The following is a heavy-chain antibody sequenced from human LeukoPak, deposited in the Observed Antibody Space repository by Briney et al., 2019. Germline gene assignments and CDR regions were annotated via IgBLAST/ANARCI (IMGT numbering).Heavy chain of an antibody. V-gene: IGHV3-9*01. CDR3: AKGSLEMATVDFEF. J-gene: IGHJ4*02. D-gene: IGHD5-24*01. CDR2: INWSSKMV. Sequence: GRSLRLSCAASGFAFGNYAMHWVRQAPGKGLQWVSGINWSSKMVAYAASVKGRFTISRDNAKNSLYLQMNSLTSEDTAFYFCAKGSLEMATVDFEFWGQGTLVTVS. CDR1: GFAFGNYA.